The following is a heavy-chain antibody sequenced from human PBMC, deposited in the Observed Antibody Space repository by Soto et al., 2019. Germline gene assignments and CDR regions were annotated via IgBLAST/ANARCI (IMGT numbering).Heavy chain of an antibody. CDR3: ARQEDSRTYSRAYHFDY. V-gene: IGHV4-39*01. D-gene: IGHD2-15*01. J-gene: IGHJ4*02. CDR1: GGSISNSGYY. Sequence: PSETLSLTCTVSGGSISNSGYYWGWIRQPPGKGLEWIGVIYQSGSTYYSPSLQSRVTIAVDRCKDQFSLNLPSVTAADTAVYFCARQEDSRTYSRAYHFDYWGQGTLVTVSS. CDR2: IYQSGST.